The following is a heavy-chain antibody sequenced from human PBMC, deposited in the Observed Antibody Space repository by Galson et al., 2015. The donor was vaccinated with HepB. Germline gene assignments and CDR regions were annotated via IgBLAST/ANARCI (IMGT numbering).Heavy chain of an antibody. CDR3: TRGGFDP. CDR2: IRSKAYGGTT. Sequence: SLRLSCAASGFTLGDYAMSWVRQAPGKGLEWVGFIRSKAYGGTTEYAASVKGRFTISRDDSKSIAYLQMNSLKTEDTAVYYCTRGGFDPWGQGTLVTVSS. V-gene: IGHV3-49*04. CDR1: GFTLGDYA. J-gene: IGHJ5*02.